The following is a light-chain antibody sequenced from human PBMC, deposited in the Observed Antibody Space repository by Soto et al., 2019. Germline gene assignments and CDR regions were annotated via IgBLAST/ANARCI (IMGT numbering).Light chain of an antibody. J-gene: IGLJ3*02. V-gene: IGLV2-14*01. CDR3: SSYTTFSTLV. CDR1: SSDIGAYDS. CDR2: DVA. Sequence: QSVLTQPVSVSGSPGQSITIPCTGTSSDIGAYDSVSWYQQYPGKAPKLIIYDVANRPSGVSDRLSGSKSGNTASLTISGLQAEDEADYYCSSYTTFSTLVLGGGTKLTGL.